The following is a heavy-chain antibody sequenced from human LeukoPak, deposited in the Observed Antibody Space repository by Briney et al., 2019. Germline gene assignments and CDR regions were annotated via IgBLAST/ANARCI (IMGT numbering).Heavy chain of an antibody. V-gene: IGHV3-43D*03. Sequence: SGGSLRLSCAASGFTFDDYAMHWVRQAPGKGLEWVSLISRDGGSTYYADSVKGRFTISRDNSKNTLYLQMNSLRAEDTAVYYCAKDSSGWSIKGIDYWGQGTLVTVSS. CDR3: AKDSSGWSIKGIDY. D-gene: IGHD6-19*01. CDR2: ISRDGGST. J-gene: IGHJ4*02. CDR1: GFTFDDYA.